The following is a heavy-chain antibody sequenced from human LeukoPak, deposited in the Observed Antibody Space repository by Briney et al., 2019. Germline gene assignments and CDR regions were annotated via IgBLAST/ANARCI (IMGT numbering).Heavy chain of an antibody. V-gene: IGHV5-51*01. CDR3: ARQLTAAGFY. Sequence: GETLKISCKGSGFSFTSYWIGWVRQMPGKGLEWMGIIYPGDSDTRYSPSFQGQVTISADKSISTAYLQWSSLKASDTAMYYRARQLTAAGFYWGQGTLVTVSS. D-gene: IGHD6-13*01. J-gene: IGHJ4*02. CDR1: GFSFTSYW. CDR2: IYPGDSDT.